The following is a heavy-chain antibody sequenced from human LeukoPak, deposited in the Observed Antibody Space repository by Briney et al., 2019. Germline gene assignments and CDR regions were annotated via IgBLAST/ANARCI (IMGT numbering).Heavy chain of an antibody. J-gene: IGHJ4*02. Sequence: VASVKVSCKASEYSLTGYYMHWVRQAPGQGLEWMGIINPSGGSTSYAQKFQGRVTMTRDMSTSTVYMELSSLRSEDTAVYYCARAWGSFTSWGFDYWGQGTLVTVSS. CDR3: ARAWGSFTSWGFDY. CDR1: EYSLTGYY. D-gene: IGHD2-2*01. V-gene: IGHV1-46*01. CDR2: INPSGGST.